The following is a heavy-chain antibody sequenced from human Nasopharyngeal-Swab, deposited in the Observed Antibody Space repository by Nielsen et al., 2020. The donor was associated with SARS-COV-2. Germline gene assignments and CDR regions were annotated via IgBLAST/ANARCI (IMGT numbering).Heavy chain of an antibody. Sequence: GESLKISCAASGFTFSSHAMTWVRQAPGKGLEWVSTISGGGGSTYYADSVTGRFTISKDNSENMLYLQINSLRAEDTAVYYCARDQDNALYDWGQGTLVTVSS. V-gene: IGHV3-23*01. D-gene: IGHD2-15*01. J-gene: IGHJ4*02. CDR2: ISGGGGST. CDR1: GFTFSSHA. CDR3: ARDQDNALYD.